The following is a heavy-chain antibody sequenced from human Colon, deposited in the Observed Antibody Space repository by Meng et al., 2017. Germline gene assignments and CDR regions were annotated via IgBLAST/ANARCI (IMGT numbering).Heavy chain of an antibody. J-gene: IGHJ4*02. CDR1: GYTFTSYD. CDR3: ARVGIRGNQRGFDY. V-gene: IGHV1-8*01. CDR2: MNPNSGNT. Sequence: QGKLVRSGPEVKKPGASVTVSCKASGYTFTSYDSNWVRQATGQGLEWMGWMNPNSGNTGYAQKFQGRVTMTRNTSISTAYMELSSLRSEDTAVYYCARVGIRGNQRGFDYWGQGTLVTVSS. D-gene: IGHD1-14*01.